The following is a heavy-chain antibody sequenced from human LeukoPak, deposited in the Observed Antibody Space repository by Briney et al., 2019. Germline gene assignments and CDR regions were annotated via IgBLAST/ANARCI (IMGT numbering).Heavy chain of an antibody. CDR1: GFTFTTYW. CDR2: IKSDGSNT. D-gene: IGHD3-3*01. V-gene: IGHV3-74*01. CDR3: ARGGYYGSGRYYFDS. J-gene: IGHJ4*02. Sequence: GGSLRLSCAASGFTFTTYWMTWVRQAPGKGLVWVSRIKSDGSNTNYADSVKGRFTISRDNAKNTLHLQMNSLRAEDTAVYYCARGGYYGSGRYYFDSWGQGTLVTVSS.